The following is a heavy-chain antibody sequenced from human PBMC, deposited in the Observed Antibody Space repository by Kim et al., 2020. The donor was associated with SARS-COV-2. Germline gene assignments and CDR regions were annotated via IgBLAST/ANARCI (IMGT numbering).Heavy chain of an antibody. D-gene: IGHD6-13*01. Sequence: SVKVSCKASGGTFSSYAISWVRQAPGQGLEWMGGIIPIFGTANYAQKFQGRVTITADESTSTAYMELSSLRSEDTAVYYCARWPAIAAAGTTSPPRAQENAFDIWGQGTMVTVSS. CDR3: ARWPAIAAAGTTSPPRAQENAFDI. CDR2: IIPIFGTA. CDR1: GGTFSSYA. V-gene: IGHV1-69*13. J-gene: IGHJ3*02.